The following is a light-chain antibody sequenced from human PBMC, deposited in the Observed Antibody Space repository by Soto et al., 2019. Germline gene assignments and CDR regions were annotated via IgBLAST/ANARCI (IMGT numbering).Light chain of an antibody. Sequence: DIQITQSPSSVSASVGYRVTITCRASQGIINWLAWYQQKPGKAPKLLIYDASSLESGVPSRFSGSGSGTDFTLTISNLQPEDFATYYCQQPKSLPRPFGGGTKVDIX. CDR1: QGIINW. CDR2: DAS. J-gene: IGKJ4*01. V-gene: IGKV1-12*01. CDR3: QQPKSLPRP.